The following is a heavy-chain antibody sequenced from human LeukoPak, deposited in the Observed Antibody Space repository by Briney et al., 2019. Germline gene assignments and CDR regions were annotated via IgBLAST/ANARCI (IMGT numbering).Heavy chain of an antibody. CDR3: ARDSPVSGVDY. CDR2: IYSGGST. V-gene: IGHV3-53*01. D-gene: IGHD6-19*01. CDR1: GFTVTSNY. J-gene: IGHJ4*02. Sequence: PGGSLRLSCAASGFTVTSNYMSWVRQAPGKGLEWVSVIYSGGSTNYADSVKGRFTISTDNSKNMLYLQMNSLRAEDTAAYYCARDSPVSGVDYWGQGTLVTVSS.